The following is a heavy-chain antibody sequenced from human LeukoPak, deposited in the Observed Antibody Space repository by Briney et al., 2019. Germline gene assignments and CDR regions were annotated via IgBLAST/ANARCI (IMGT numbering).Heavy chain of an antibody. J-gene: IGHJ4*02. CDR1: GFTFGSYS. CDR3: ARDSSGWSGTDY. V-gene: IGHV3-21*01. Sequence: GGSLRLSCAASGFTFGSYSMNWVRQAPGKGLEWVSSISSSSSYIYYADSVKGRFTISRDNAKNSLYLQMNSLRAEDTAVYYCARDSSGWSGTDYWGXGTLVTVSS. CDR2: ISSSSSYI. D-gene: IGHD6-19*01.